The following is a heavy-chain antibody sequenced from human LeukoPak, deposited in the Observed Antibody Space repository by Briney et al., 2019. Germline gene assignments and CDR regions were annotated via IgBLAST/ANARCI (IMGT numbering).Heavy chain of an antibody. D-gene: IGHD1-1*01. CDR2: IYYSGST. J-gene: IGHJ4*02. CDR1: GGSISSSSYY. Sequence: SRTLSLTCTVSGGSISSSSYYWGWIRQPPGKGLEWIGSIYYSGSTYYNPPLKSRVTISVDTSKNQFSLKLSSVTAADTAVYYCARLGAVTTDYWGQGTLVTVSS. CDR3: ARLGAVTTDY. V-gene: IGHV4-39*01.